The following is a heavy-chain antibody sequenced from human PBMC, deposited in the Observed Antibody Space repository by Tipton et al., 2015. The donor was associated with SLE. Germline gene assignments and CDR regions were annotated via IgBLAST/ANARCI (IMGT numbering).Heavy chain of an antibody. CDR1: GFTFSSYG. CDR3: ASWELRAFDI. V-gene: IGHV3-33*01. CDR2: IWYDGSNK. J-gene: IGHJ3*02. Sequence: RSLRLSCAASGFTFSSYGMHWVRQAPGKGLEWVAVIWYDGSNKYYADSVKGRFTISRDNSKNTLYLQMNSLRAEDTAVYYCASWELRAFDIWGQGTMVTVSS. D-gene: IGHD1-26*01.